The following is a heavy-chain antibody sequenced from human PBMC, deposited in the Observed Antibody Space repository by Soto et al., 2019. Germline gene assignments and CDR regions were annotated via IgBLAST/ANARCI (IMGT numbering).Heavy chain of an antibody. V-gene: IGHV3-48*03. J-gene: IGHJ4*02. CDR1: RFTFSSYE. Sequence: EVQLVESGGGLVQPGGSLRLSCAASRFTFSSYEMNWVRQAPGKGLEWVSSISSAGSTIYYADSVKGRFTISRDNAKNSLYLQMNSLRAEDTAVYYCARGGPGSGSPFDYWGQGTLVTVSS. D-gene: IGHD3-10*01. CDR3: ARGGPGSGSPFDY. CDR2: ISSAGSTI.